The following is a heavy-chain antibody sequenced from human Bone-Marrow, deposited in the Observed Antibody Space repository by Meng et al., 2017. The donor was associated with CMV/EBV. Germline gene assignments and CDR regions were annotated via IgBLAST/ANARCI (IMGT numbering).Heavy chain of an antibody. CDR1: GGSISSGDYY. J-gene: IGHJ5*02. D-gene: IGHD3-3*01. CDR3: ARLLYYDFWSGYYTRPGWFDP. CDR2: IYYSGST. V-gene: IGHV4-30-4*08. Sequence: TLSLTCTVSGGSISSGDYYWSWIRQPPGKGLEWIGYIYYSGSTYYNPSLKSRVTISVDTSKNQFSLKLSSVTAADTAVYYCARLLYYDFWSGYYTRPGWFDPWGQGTLVTVSS.